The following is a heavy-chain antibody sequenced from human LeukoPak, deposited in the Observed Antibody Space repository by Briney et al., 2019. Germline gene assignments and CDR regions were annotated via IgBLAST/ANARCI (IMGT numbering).Heavy chain of an antibody. CDR3: AKARGSSTSLFFDY. V-gene: IGHV3-23*01. J-gene: IGHJ4*02. CDR1: GFTFHNYA. CDR2: ISDSGATA. D-gene: IGHD2-2*01. Sequence: GGSLRLSCVASGFTFHNYAMTWVRQAPGKGLEWVSTISDSGATAFYADSVKGRFTISRDNSENTLYLQMNNLRADDTALYYCAKARGSSTSLFFDYWGQGTLVTVSS.